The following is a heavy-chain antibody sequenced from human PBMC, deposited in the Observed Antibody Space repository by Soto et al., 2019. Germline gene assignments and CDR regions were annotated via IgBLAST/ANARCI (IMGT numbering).Heavy chain of an antibody. D-gene: IGHD6-6*01. CDR2: IDPSDSYT. Sequence: GESLKISCKGSGYIFTSYWIGCVLQMPGKGLEWMGRIDPSDSYTNYSPSFQGHVTISADKSISTAYLQWSSLKASDTAMYYCARQSSVPSYYYYGMDVWGQGTTVTVSS. J-gene: IGHJ6*02. CDR1: GYIFTSYW. V-gene: IGHV5-10-1*01. CDR3: ARQSSVPSYYYYGMDV.